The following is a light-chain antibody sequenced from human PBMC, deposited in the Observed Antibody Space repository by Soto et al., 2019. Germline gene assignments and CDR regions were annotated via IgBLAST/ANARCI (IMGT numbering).Light chain of an antibody. V-gene: IGLV2-14*01. J-gene: IGLJ1*01. CDR3: SSYTSGRSHYV. CDR2: GVT. Sequence: QSALTQPASVSGSPGQSITISCTGTSSDVGAYYSVSWYQHHPGKAPKLIIYGVTNRPSGVSNRFSGSKSGNTASLTISGLQAEDEADYHCSSYTSGRSHYVFGTGTQVTVL. CDR1: SSDVGAYYS.